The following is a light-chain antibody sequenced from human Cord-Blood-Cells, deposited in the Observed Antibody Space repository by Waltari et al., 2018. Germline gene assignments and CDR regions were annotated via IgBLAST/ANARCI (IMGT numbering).Light chain of an antibody. V-gene: IGLV2-14*01. CDR3: SSYTSSSTWV. CDR2: DVS. Sequence: QSALTQPASVSGSPGQSITISCTGTSSDVGGYNYVSWYQQHPGKAPKLMIYDVSNRPAGVSNVFSGSKAGNTAALTISGLQAEDEADYYCSSYTSSSTWVFGGGTKLTVL. CDR1: SSDVGGYNY. J-gene: IGLJ3*02.